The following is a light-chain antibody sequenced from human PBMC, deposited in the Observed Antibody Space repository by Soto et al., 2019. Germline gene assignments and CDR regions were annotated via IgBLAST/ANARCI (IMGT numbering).Light chain of an antibody. CDR1: KSVGSS. Sequence: MVMTQSPATLSVSPGDRATLSCRASKSVGSSLAWYQQKPGQAPRLLIYHASTRATAVPARFSGSGSGTEFTLTISSLQSEDFAVYYCQHHFNWPPFAFGPGTKLEI. V-gene: IGKV3-15*01. J-gene: IGKJ2*01. CDR2: HAS. CDR3: QHHFNWPPFA.